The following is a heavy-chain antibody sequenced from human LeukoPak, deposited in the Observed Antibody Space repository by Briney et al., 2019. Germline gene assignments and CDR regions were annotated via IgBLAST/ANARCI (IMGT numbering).Heavy chain of an antibody. V-gene: IGHV4-4*07. J-gene: IGHJ3*02. CDR2: IYTSGSN. CDR1: GGSISNYY. CDR3: ARGPGGATAEAFDI. Sequence: SQTLSLTCIVSGGSISNYYWSWIRQPAGKGLEWIGRIYTSGSNNYNPSLKSRVTMSVDTSKNQFSLKLSSVTAADTAVFYCARGPGGATAEAFDIWGQGTMVTVSS. D-gene: IGHD4/OR15-4a*01.